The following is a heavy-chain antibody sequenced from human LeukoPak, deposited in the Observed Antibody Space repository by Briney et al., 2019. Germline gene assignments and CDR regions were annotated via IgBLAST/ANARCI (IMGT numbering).Heavy chain of an antibody. Sequence: SVKVSCKTSGGAFSTYGLSWLRQAPGQGLEWVGGIIPILGAVDYAHKFQGRVTISTDESTSTLYMELSNLKSEDTAVYYCASSQNIAGIPATMGDDFYYMDFWDKGSTVIV. CDR3: ASSQNIAGIPATMGDDFYYMDF. CDR2: IIPILGAV. V-gene: IGHV1-69*05. J-gene: IGHJ6*03. CDR1: GGAFSTYG. D-gene: IGHD2-2*01.